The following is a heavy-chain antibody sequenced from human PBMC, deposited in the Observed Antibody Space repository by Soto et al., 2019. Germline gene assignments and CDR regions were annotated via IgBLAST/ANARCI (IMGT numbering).Heavy chain of an antibody. CDR3: ARGGLGYCSSTSCYSWFDP. J-gene: IGHJ5*02. D-gene: IGHD2-2*02. CDR1: GYTFTSYY. Sequence: ASVKVSCKASGYTFTSYYMHWVRQAPGQGLEWMGIINPSGGSTSYAQKFQGRVTMTRDTSTSTVYMEPSSLRSEDTAVYYCARGGLGYCSSTSCYSWFDPWGQGTLVTVSS. V-gene: IGHV1-46*01. CDR2: INPSGGST.